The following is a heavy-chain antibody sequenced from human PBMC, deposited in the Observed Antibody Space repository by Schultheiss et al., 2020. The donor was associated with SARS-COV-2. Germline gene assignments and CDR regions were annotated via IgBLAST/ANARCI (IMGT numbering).Heavy chain of an antibody. D-gene: IGHD5-12*01. V-gene: IGHV4-31*03. CDR2: IYYSGST. J-gene: IGHJ3*02. Sequence: SETLSLTCTVSGGSVSSGGYYWSWIRQHPGKGLEWIGYIYYSGSTYYNPSLKSRVTISVDTSKNQFSLKLSSVTAADTAVYYCARGDYDHAFDIWGQGTMVTVSS. CDR3: ARGDYDHAFDI. CDR1: GGSVSSGGYY.